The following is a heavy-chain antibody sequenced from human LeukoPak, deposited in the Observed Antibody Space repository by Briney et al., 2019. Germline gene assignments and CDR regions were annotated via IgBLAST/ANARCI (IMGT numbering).Heavy chain of an antibody. CDR2: IYYSGST. CDR1: AGSISSSSHH. V-gene: IGHV4-31*03. CDR3: ARVVVVPAADDAFDI. D-gene: IGHD2-2*01. J-gene: IGHJ3*02. Sequence: SETLSLTRTVSAGSISSSSHHWSWIRQHPGKGLEWIGYIYYSGSTYYNPSLKSRVTISVDTSKNQFSLKLSSVTAADTAVYYCARVVVVPAADDAFDIWGQGTMVTVSS.